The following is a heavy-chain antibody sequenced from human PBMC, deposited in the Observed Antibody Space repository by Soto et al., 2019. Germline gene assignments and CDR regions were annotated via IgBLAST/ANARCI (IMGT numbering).Heavy chain of an antibody. CDR3: ARGVGSSPPRY. CDR1: GGSISVYY. J-gene: IGHJ4*02. V-gene: IGHV4-59*01. CDR2: IYXXXXX. D-gene: IGHD3-9*01. Sequence: SETLSLTCTISGGSISVYYWSWIRQSPGQRLEXXGXIYXXXXXYXXPSLKARVTIAADSSKNQISLKLTSATAADTAVYYCARGVGSSPPRYWGQGTLVTVSS.